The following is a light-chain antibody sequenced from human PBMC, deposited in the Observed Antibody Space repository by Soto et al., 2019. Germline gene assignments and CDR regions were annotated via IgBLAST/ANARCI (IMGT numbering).Light chain of an antibody. J-gene: IGLJ2*01. Sequence: QSALTQPASVSGSPGQSITISCSGTSNDVGSFNLVSWYQQHPGKVPKLMTYEATKRPSGVSNRFSGSKSGNTASMTISGLQAEDEADYYCCSYARSSTVVFGGGTKLTVL. CDR3: CSYARSSTVV. CDR2: EAT. CDR1: SNDVGSFNL. V-gene: IGLV2-23*01.